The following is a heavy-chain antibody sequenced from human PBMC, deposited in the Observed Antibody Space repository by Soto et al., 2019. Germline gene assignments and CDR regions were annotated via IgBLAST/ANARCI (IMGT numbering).Heavy chain of an antibody. D-gene: IGHD1-20*01. CDR1: SVYISFTNFF. J-gene: IGHJ4*02. Sequence: SETLSLTCPFSSVYISFTNFFLGWVRQPPGKGLEWIGNIDYSWTAYFSPSLATRVTFHVDTSKNQFSLTLYSVTAADTAVYYCARITGSHLDYWGQGILVNVSS. V-gene: IGHV4-39*01. CDR3: ARITGSHLDY. CDR2: IDYSWTA.